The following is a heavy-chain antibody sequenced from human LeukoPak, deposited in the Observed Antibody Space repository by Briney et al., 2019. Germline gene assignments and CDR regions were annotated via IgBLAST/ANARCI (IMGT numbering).Heavy chain of an antibody. CDR3: AKATFKFSSSCPDY. D-gene: IGHD2-2*01. CDR1: GFIFSNYA. J-gene: IGHJ4*02. CDR2: ISGSSGNT. Sequence: GGSLRLSCAASGFIFSNYAMTWVRQAPGKGLEWGSTISGSSGNTYYTDSVKGRFAISRDDSNDMLFLQMNSLTVEDTAVYYCAKATFKFSSSCPDYWGQGTLVTVS. V-gene: IGHV3-23*01.